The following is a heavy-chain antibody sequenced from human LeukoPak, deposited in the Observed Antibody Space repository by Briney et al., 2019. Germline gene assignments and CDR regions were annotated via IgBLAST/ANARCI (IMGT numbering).Heavy chain of an antibody. CDR3: ARRPRAPDI. CDR1: SDAITSY. Sequence: PSETLSLTCIIPSDAITSYWSWIRQPPGKGLEFLGYIFHTGIIKYNPSLGSRLTISLDTSKRQLSLRLTSVTAADTANYFCARRPRAPDIWGQGTMVIASS. J-gene: IGHJ3*02. CDR2: IFHTGII. V-gene: IGHV4-59*01.